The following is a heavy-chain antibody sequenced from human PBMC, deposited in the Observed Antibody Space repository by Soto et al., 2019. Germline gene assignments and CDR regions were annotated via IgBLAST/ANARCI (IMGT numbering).Heavy chain of an antibody. CDR1: GGSISGGVHS. CDR3: ASEIMPLTNDWYFDL. D-gene: IGHD2-8*01. CDR2: IFDSGST. J-gene: IGHJ2*01. Sequence: QVQLQESGPGLVKPSETLSLTCTVTGGSISGGVHSWSWIRQPPGKGLEWIGHIFDSGSTYYNPSLKSRLTISVDTSKNQFSQRLSSVTAADTAVYYCASEIMPLTNDWYFDLWGRGTLVTVSS. V-gene: IGHV4-30-4*01.